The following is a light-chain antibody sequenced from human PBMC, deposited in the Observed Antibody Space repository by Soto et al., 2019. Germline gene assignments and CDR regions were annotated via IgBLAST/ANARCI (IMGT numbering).Light chain of an antibody. V-gene: IGKV3-20*01. J-gene: IGKJ5*01. Sequence: ESVLTQSPGTLSLSPGEGATLSCRASESVSSYYLAWYQQRPGQAPRLLIYATSSRATGVPDRFRGSWAGTDFTLTISRLEPEDSAVYYCQQFDDSVTFGQGTRLEIK. CDR3: QQFDDSVT. CDR2: ATS. CDR1: ESVSSYY.